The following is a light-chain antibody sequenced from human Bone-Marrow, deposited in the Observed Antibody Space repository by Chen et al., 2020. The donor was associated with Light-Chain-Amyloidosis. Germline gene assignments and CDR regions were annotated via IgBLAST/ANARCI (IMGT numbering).Light chain of an antibody. CDR3: QSADSSGTYEVI. Sequence: SYELTQPPSVSVSPGQTARITCSGDDLPTKYAYWYQQKPGQAPVLVIHRDTERPSGISERFYGSSSGTTATLNISGVRAEDEDDYHGQSADSSGTYEVIFGGGTKLTVL. CDR1: DLPTKY. J-gene: IGLJ2*01. V-gene: IGLV3-25*03. CDR2: RDT.